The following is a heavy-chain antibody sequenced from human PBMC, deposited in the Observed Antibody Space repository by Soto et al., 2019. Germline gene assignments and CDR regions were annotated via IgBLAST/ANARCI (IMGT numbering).Heavy chain of an antibody. CDR1: GGSISSYY. D-gene: IGHD4-17*01. CDR3: ARDHKNGDYFYFDY. CDR2: IYYSGST. V-gene: IGHV4-59*01. J-gene: IGHJ4*02. Sequence: SETLSLSFTVSGGSISSYYWSWIRQPPGKGREWIGYIYYSGSTNYNPSLKSRVTISVDTSKNQFSLKLSSVTAADTAVYYCARDHKNGDYFYFDYWGQGTLVTVS.